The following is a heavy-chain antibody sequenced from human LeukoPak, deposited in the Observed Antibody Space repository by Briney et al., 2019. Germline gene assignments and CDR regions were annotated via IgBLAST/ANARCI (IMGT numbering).Heavy chain of an antibody. V-gene: IGHV3-21*01. Sequence: GGSLRLSCAASGFTSSSYYMNWVRQAPGKGLEWVSSISNSRSYIYYGDSVKGRFTISRDNAKNSLYLQLNSLRAEDTAVYYCARGIAAAGFDYWGQGTLVTVSS. D-gene: IGHD6-13*01. J-gene: IGHJ4*02. CDR2: ISNSRSYI. CDR1: GFTSSSYY. CDR3: ARGIAAAGFDY.